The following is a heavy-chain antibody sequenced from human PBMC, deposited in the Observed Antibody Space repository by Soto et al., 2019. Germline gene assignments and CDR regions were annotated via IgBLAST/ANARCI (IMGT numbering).Heavy chain of an antibody. CDR2: IFASGST. CDR3: ARSREFDY. J-gene: IGHJ4*02. V-gene: IGHV4-30-2*01. Sequence: QVQLRESGSGLVKPLETLSLTCGVSGGSLSGATYSWNWMRQPPGKGLEWIGYIFASGSTYYNPSRKSRVTISIDVAKNQFSLSLRSFTAADTAVYYCARSREFDYWSQGTLVSVSS. CDR1: GGSLSGATYS.